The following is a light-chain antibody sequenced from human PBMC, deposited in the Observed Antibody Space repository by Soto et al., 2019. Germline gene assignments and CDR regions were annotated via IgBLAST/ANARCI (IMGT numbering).Light chain of an antibody. CDR3: NSYAITGTV. J-gene: IGLJ2*01. V-gene: IGLV2-14*03. CDR1: SSDLGSDNY. CDR2: DVT. Sequence: QSALTQPASVSGSPGQSITISCTGTSSDLGSDNYVSWYQHHPGKAPKLMIYDVTNRPSGISNRFSGSKSGNTASLTISGLQAEDEADYYCNSYAITGTVFGGGTELTVL.